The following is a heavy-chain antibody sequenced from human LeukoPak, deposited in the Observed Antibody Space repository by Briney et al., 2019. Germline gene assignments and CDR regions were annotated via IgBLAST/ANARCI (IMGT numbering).Heavy chain of an antibody. V-gene: IGHV4-31*03. J-gene: IGHJ5*02. CDR2: IYYSGST. CDR3: ARDDDYYDSSGFDP. D-gene: IGHD3-22*01. Sequence: SQTLSLTCTVSGCSISSGGYYWSWIRQHPEKGLEWIGYIYYSGSTYYNPSLKSRVTISVDTSKNQFSLKLSSVTAADTAVYYCARDDDYYDSSGFDPWGQGTLVTVSS. CDR1: GCSISSGGYY.